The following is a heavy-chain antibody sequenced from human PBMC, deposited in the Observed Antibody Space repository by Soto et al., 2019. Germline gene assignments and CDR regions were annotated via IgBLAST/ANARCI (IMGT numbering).Heavy chain of an antibody. V-gene: IGHV3-23*01. J-gene: IGHJ6*02. Sequence: GGSLRLSCAASGFTFSSYAMSWVRQAPGKGLEWVSAISGSGGSTYYADSVKGRFTISRDNSKNTLYLQMNSLRAEDTAVYYCARGPNYDFWSGRGYYYYGMDVWGQGTTVTVSS. CDR2: ISGSGGST. CDR3: ARGPNYDFWSGRGYYYYGMDV. D-gene: IGHD3-3*01. CDR1: GFTFSSYA.